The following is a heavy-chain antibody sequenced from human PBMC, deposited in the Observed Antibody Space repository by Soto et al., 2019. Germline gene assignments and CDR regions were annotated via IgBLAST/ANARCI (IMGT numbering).Heavy chain of an antibody. CDR3: ARTRPYLPTD. CDR1: GFTSSDYY. Sequence: QVQLVESGGGLVKPGGSLRLSCAASGFTSSDYYMSWIRQAPGKGLDWISYISYSGSVISYANSVKGRFTISRDNAKNSLYLQMNGLRADDTAVYYCARTRPYLPTDWGQGTMVTVSS. CDR2: ISYSGSVI. V-gene: IGHV3-11*01. J-gene: IGHJ3*01.